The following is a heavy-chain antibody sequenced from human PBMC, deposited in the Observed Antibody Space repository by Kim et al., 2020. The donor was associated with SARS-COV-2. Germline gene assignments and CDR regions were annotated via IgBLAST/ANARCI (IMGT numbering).Heavy chain of an antibody. CDR1: GFTFGNSW. V-gene: IGHV3-7*05. CDR2: IKQDGSEG. J-gene: IGHJ4*02. Sequence: GGSLRLSCAASGFTFGNSWMSWVRQAPGKGLEWVANIKQDGSEGHYVDSVKGRFTISRDNAKNSLYLQMKSLRAEDTAVYYCASTQTFDYWGQGTLVTVS. CDR3: ASTQTFDY.